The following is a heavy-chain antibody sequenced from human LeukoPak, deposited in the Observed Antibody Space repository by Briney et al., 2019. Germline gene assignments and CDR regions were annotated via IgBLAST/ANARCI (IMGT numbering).Heavy chain of an antibody. CDR1: GGSIGSYY. CDR2: IYSGETT. D-gene: IGHD3-10*01. CDR3: ARVSMVAGAFDY. V-gene: IGHV4-4*07. Sequence: SETLSLTCTVSGGSIGSYYWSWIRQPAGKGLEWIGRIYSGETTTYNPSLKSRVTMSGDTPKNQFSMKLSSVTAADTAVYYCARVSMVAGAFDYWGQGTLVTVSS. J-gene: IGHJ4*02.